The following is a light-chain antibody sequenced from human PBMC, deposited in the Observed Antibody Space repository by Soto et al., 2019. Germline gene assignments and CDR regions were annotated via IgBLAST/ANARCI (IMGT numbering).Light chain of an antibody. CDR1: SGHSSYI. Sequence: QSVLTQSSSASASLGSSVKLTCTLSSGHSSYIIAWHQQQPGKAPRYLMKLEGSGNYNKGSGVPDRFSGSSSGADRYLTISNRQSEDEADYYCETWDNNSRVFGGGTKLTVL. CDR3: ETWDNNSRV. CDR2: LEGSGNY. V-gene: IGLV4-60*03. J-gene: IGLJ3*02.